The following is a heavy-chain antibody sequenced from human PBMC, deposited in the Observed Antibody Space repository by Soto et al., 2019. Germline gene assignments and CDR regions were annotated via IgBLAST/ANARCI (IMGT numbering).Heavy chain of an antibody. Sequence: PGGSLRLSCAASRFTFSSYSMNWVRQAPGKGLGWVSYISSSSNTIYYADSVKGRFTISRDNAKNSLYLQMNSLRAEDTAVYYCARDKRRSPLDYWGQGTLVTVSS. V-gene: IGHV3-48*01. CDR1: RFTFSSYS. CDR2: ISSSSNTI. CDR3: ARDKRRSPLDY. J-gene: IGHJ4*02.